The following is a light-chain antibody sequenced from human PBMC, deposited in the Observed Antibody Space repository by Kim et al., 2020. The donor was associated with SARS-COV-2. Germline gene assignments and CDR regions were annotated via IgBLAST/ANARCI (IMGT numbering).Light chain of an antibody. CDR3: QVWDSSTVV. V-gene: IGLV3-9*01. J-gene: IGLJ2*01. CDR2: RDS. Sequence: VAVGQTARITGGGNNMGSKNVHWYQQKPGQAPVLVIYRDSNRPSGIPERFSGSNSGNTATLTISRAQAGDEADYYCQVWDSSTVVFGGGTQLTVL. CDR1: NMGSKN.